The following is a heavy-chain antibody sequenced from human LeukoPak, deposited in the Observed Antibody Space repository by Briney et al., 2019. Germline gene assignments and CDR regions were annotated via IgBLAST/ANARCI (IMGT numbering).Heavy chain of an antibody. CDR1: GFTFSSYA. V-gene: IGHV3-23*01. CDR2: ISGSGGST. CDR3: ARVTGMVLRFLEWTPGGPYYFDY. Sequence: GGSLRLSCAASGFTFSSYAMSWVRQAPGKGLEWVSAISGSGGSTYYADSVKGRFTISRDNSKNTLYLQMNNLRAEDTAVYYCARVTGMVLRFLEWTPGGPYYFDYWGQGTLVTVSS. J-gene: IGHJ4*02. D-gene: IGHD3-3*01.